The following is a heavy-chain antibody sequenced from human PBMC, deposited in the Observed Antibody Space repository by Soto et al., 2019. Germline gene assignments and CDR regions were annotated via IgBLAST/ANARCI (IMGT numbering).Heavy chain of an antibody. J-gene: IGHJ6*02. CDR2: VYSGGNT. Sequence: EVQLVESGGGLIQPGGSLRLSCAASGFSVSSSYMSWVRQAPGKGLEWVSIVYSGGNTYYADSVKGRFTISRDNSKNTLNLQMNSLRVEDTAVYYCARDIRVAGKGKGYYGMDVWGQGTTVTVSS. CDR1: GFSVSSSY. CDR3: ARDIRVAGKGKGYYGMDV. V-gene: IGHV3-53*01. D-gene: IGHD6-19*01.